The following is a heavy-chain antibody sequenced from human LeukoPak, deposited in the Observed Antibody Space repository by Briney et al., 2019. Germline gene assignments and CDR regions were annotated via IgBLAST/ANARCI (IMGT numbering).Heavy chain of an antibody. J-gene: IGHJ2*01. CDR1: GFTFSNYA. V-gene: IGHV3-23*01. D-gene: IGHD6-13*01. CDR3: AKESVSGYTSRWEWYFDL. CDR2: ISGSGGTT. Sequence: GGSLRLSCAASGFTFSNYAMSWVRQAPGKGLEWVSAISGSGGTTYYADSVRGRFTISRDNSDNTLLLQMNSLRAEDTAVYYCAKESVSGYTSRWEWYFDLWGRRTLVTVS.